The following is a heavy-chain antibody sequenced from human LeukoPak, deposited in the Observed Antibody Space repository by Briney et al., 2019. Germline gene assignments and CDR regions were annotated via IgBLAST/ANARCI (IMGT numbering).Heavy chain of an antibody. Sequence: GASVKVSCKASGYTFTSYYMHWVRQAPGQGLEWMGIINPSGGSTSYAQKFQGRVTMTRDTSTSTAYMELSSLRSEDTAMYYCARAKAVAGKVVMAGRKYYFDSWGQGTLVTVSS. CDR2: INPSGGST. J-gene: IGHJ4*02. V-gene: IGHV1-46*01. CDR3: ARAKAVAGKVVMAGRKYYFDS. D-gene: IGHD6-19*01. CDR1: GYTFTSYY.